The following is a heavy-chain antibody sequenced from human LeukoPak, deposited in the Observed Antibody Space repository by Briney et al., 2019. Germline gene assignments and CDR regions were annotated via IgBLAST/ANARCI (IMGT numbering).Heavy chain of an antibody. V-gene: IGHV4-34*01. CDR1: GGSFSGYY. CDR2: INHSGST. Sequence: SETLSLTCAVYGGSFSGYYWSWIRQPPGKGLEWIGEINHSGSTNYNPSLKSRVTISVDTSKNQFSLKLSSVTAEDAAVYYCAELGITMIGGVWGKGTTVTISS. CDR3: AELGITMIGGV. J-gene: IGHJ6*04. D-gene: IGHD3-10*02.